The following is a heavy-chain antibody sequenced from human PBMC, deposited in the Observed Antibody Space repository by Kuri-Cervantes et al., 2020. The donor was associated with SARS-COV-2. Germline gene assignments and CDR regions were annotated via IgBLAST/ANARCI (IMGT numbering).Heavy chain of an antibody. CDR2: INPNSGGT. J-gene: IGHJ3*02. V-gene: IGHV1-2*02. CDR3: ARDLGAFDI. CDR1: GGTFSSYA. Sequence: ASVKVSCKASGGTFSSYAISWVRQAPGQGLEWMGWINPNSGGTNYAQKFQGRVTMTRDTSISTAYMGLSRLRSDDTAVYYCARDLGAFDIWGQGTMVTVSS.